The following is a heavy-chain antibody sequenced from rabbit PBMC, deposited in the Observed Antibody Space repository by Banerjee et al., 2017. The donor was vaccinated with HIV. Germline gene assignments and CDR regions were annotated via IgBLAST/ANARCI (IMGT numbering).Heavy chain of an antibody. D-gene: IGHD4-1*01. Sequence: QSLEESGGDLVKPGASLTLTCKASGVSFSFNSYMCWVRQAPGKGLEWIASIYPTNGVSYYANWAKGRFTFSKTSSTTVTLQMTSLTAADTATYFCARDLDGVIGWNFGWRGPGTLVTVS. CDR3: ARDLDGVIGWNFGW. J-gene: IGHJ2*01. CDR2: IYPTNGVS. CDR1: GVSFSFNSY. V-gene: IGHV1S40*01.